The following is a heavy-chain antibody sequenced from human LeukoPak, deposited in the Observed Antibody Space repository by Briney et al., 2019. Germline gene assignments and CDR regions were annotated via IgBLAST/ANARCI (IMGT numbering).Heavy chain of an antibody. J-gene: IGHJ4*02. Sequence: GGSLRLSCAASGFTFSSYSMTWVRQAPGKGLEWVSSISGGGSSTHYADSVKGRFTVSRDNSKRTLYLQLSSLRAEDTAVYYCAKDCSDGSCYSDYWGQGTLVTVSS. V-gene: IGHV3-23*01. CDR3: AKDCSDGSCYSDY. D-gene: IGHD2-15*01. CDR2: ISGGGSST. CDR1: GFTFSSYS.